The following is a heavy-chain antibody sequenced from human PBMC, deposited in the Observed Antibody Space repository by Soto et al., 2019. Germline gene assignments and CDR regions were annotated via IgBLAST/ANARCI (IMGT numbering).Heavy chain of an antibody. CDR2: ISSNGGST. CDR3: AISRDGYQFDY. CDR1: GFTFSSYA. D-gene: IGHD5-12*01. V-gene: IGHV3-64*01. J-gene: IGHJ4*02. Sequence: EVQLVESGGGLVQPGGSLRLSCAASGFTFSSYAMHWVRQAPGKGLEYVSAISSNGGSTDYANSVKGRFTISRDNSKNTLYLQMGSLRAEDTAVYYCAISRDGYQFDYWGQGTLVTVSS.